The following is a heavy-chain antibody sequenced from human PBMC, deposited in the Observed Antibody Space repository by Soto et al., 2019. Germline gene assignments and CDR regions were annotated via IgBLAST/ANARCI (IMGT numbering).Heavy chain of an antibody. CDR2: INSDGSRR. V-gene: IGHV3-74*01. Sequence: GGSLRLACAACGFTFRSYWMHGVRQAPGKGLVWVSRINSDGSRRRYADSVNGRCTISRDNAKNTLYLQRNSLRAEDTAGDYYARHVSGPYGMDVWAQGTTVTVPS. CDR1: GFTFRSYW. J-gene: IGHJ6*02. CDR3: ARHVSGPYGMDV. D-gene: IGHD3-10*01.